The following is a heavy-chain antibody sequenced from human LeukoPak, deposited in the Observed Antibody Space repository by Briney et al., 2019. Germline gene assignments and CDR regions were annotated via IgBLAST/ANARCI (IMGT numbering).Heavy chain of an antibody. CDR2: INAGNGNT. Sequence: ASVKVSCKASGYTFTSYAMHWVRQAPGQRLEWMGWINAGNGNTKYSQKFQGRVTITRDTSTSTAYMELRSLRSDDTAVYYCARVFVWEVATIYYYYYYGMDVWGQGTTVTVSS. CDR1: GYTFTSYA. V-gene: IGHV1-3*01. J-gene: IGHJ6*02. CDR3: ARVFVWEVATIYYYYYYGMDV. D-gene: IGHD5-24*01.